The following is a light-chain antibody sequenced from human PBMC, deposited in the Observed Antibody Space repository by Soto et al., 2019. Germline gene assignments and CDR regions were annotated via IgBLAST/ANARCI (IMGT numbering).Light chain of an antibody. V-gene: IGLV2-23*01. CDR1: SSDVGSYNL. CDR3: CSYAVSITYV. CDR2: EGS. J-gene: IGLJ1*01. Sequence: QSALTQPASVSGSPGQSITISCTGTSSDVGSYNLVSWYQQHPGKAPKLMIYEGSKRPSGVSKRFSGSKSGNTASLTISGLQAEDEADYYCCSYAVSITYVFGTGTKVTVL.